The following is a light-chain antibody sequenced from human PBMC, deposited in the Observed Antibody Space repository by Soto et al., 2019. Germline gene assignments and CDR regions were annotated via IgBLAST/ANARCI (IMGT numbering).Light chain of an antibody. J-gene: IGKJ1*01. CDR3: QQYNSYSPWT. Sequence: DIQMTQSPSTLSASVGDRVTITCRASQSISSWLAWYQHKPGKAPKLLIYKASSLESGVPSRFSCSGSGTEFTLTISSLQPDDFATYYCQQYNSYSPWTFGQGTKVEIK. CDR2: KAS. CDR1: QSISSW. V-gene: IGKV1-5*03.